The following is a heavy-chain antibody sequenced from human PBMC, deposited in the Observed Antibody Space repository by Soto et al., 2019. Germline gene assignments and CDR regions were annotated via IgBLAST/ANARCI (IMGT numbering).Heavy chain of an antibody. CDR1: GFSFRIFG. CDR2: ISSDGSSQ. D-gene: IGHD3-10*01. Sequence: QVQLLESGGGVVQPGRSLRLSCAASGFSFRIFGMHWVRQAPGKGLEWVAVISSDGSSQYYADSVKGRFIFSRDNSKNTLYLQMNSLRAEDTAVYYCAKDKPNYYGSGSSFDFWGQGTLVTVSS. V-gene: IGHV3-30*18. CDR3: AKDKPNYYGSGSSFDF. J-gene: IGHJ4*02.